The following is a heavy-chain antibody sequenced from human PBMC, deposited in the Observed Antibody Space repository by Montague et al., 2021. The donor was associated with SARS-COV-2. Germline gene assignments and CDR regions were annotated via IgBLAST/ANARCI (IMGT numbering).Heavy chain of an antibody. V-gene: IGHV2-5*02. Sequence: PALVKPTQTLTLTCTVSGFSLSTNGMGVGWIRQPPGEAPAWLALIYWDDDKRYSPSPKTRLTITKDTSRNQVVLTMTNVDPGDTGTYFCARYTSRMYGSFDYWGQGTLVTVSS. J-gene: IGHJ4*02. CDR1: GFSLSTNGMG. CDR2: IYWDDDK. CDR3: ARYTSRMYGSFDY. D-gene: IGHD3-16*02.